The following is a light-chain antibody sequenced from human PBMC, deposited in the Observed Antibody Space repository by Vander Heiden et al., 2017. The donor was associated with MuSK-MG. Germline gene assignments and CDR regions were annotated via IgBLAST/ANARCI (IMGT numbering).Light chain of an antibody. CDR1: QNVNSW. CDR3: QQYNSYST. CDR2: KAS. J-gene: IGKJ2*01. Sequence: DIQMTQSPSTLSASVGDRVTITCRASQNVNSWLAWYQQKPGKAPNLLIYKASTLESGVPSRFSGSGSGTEFTLTISSLQPDDFATYYCQQYNSYSTFGQGTKLEIK. V-gene: IGKV1-5*03.